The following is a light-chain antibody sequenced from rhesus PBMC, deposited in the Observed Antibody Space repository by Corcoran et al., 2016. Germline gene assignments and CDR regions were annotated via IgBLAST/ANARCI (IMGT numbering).Light chain of an antibody. V-gene: IGKV3-24*04. Sequence: ETVVTQSPATLSLSPGERATLSCRASQSVGSYLAWYQQKPGQAPRLLIYGASSRATGIPDRFSGSGSWTDFTLPISSLETEDVGVYYCQQSSNLYSFGQGTKVEIK. CDR2: GAS. CDR1: QSVGSY. CDR3: QQSSNLYS. J-gene: IGKJ2*01.